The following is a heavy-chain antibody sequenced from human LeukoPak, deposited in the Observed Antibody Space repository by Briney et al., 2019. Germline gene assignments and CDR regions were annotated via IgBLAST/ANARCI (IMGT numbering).Heavy chain of an antibody. CDR1: GASISSDY. V-gene: IGHV4-59*08. J-gene: IGHJ6*02. CDR2: KYHNSGAT. CDR3: ARGLEYSSSWYALSDYYYGMDV. Sequence: SETLSLTCAVSGASISSDYWSWIRQPPGKGLEWMGYKYHNSGATAYNPSLASRASISLDTSNNQFSLKLRSVTAADTAVYFCARGLEYSSSWYALSDYYYGMDVWGQGTTVTVSS. D-gene: IGHD6-13*01.